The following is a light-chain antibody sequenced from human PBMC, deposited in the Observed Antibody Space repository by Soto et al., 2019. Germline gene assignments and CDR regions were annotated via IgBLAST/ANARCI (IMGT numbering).Light chain of an antibody. J-gene: IGLJ1*01. V-gene: IGLV2-14*01. CDR1: ISDGGAYHF. CDR2: EVT. CDR3: SSYTSSNTPYV. Sequence: SALTQPASVSASPGQSITISCTGTISDGGAYHFVSWYQHHPGKAPKLILYEVTARPSGVSSRFSGSKSGNTASLTISGLQADDEANYYCSSYTSSNTPYVFGTGTKVTVL.